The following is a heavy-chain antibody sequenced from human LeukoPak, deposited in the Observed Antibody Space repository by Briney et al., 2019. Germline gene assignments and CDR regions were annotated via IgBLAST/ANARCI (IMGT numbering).Heavy chain of an antibody. CDR3: ARVYYDFWSGYEYDAFDI. D-gene: IGHD3-3*01. Sequence: ASVKVSCKASGYTFTSYGISWVRQAPGQGLEWMGWISAYNGNTNYAQKLQGRVTMTTDTSTSTAYMELRSLRSDDTAVYYCARVYYDFWSGYEYDAFDIWGQGTLVTVSS. CDR2: ISAYNGNT. J-gene: IGHJ3*02. CDR1: GYTFTSYG. V-gene: IGHV1-18*01.